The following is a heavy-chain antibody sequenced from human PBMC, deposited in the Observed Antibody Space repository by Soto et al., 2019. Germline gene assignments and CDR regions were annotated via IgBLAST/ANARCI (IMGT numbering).Heavy chain of an antibody. Sequence: QVQLQESGPGLVRPSQTLALTCTVSGASISSGGFYWTWIRQHPEKGLEWIGYIHSSGSTYYHPSLKSRLTVSLDTSKNQFSLNLRSLTAADTAVYYCARVPITTTAEFTWGQGTLVTVSS. J-gene: IGHJ5*02. CDR2: IHSSGST. D-gene: IGHD4-4*01. CDR1: GASISSGGFY. CDR3: ARVPITTTAEFT. V-gene: IGHV4-31*03.